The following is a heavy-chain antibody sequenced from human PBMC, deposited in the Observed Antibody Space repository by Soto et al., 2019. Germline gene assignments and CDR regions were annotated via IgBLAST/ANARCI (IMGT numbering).Heavy chain of an antibody. CDR3: AREAGYYDILTGRGWFDP. J-gene: IGHJ5*02. V-gene: IGHV1-69*02. Sequence: QVQLVQSGAEVKKPGSSVKVSCKASGGTFSSYTISWVRQAPGQGLEWMGRIIPILGIANYAQKFQGRVTITADKPTSTASMELSSLRAEDTAVYYCAREAGYYDILTGRGWFDPWGQGTLVTVSS. CDR1: GGTFSSYT. CDR2: IIPILGIA. D-gene: IGHD3-9*01.